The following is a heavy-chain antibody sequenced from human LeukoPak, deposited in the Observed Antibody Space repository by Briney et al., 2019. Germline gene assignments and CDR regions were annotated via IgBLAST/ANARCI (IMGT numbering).Heavy chain of an antibody. V-gene: IGHV3-53*01. J-gene: IGHJ6*02. CDR3: ARDTVTTFRFRDYQHYGMDV. D-gene: IGHD4-17*01. CDR1: GFTVSSNY. CDR2: IYSGGGT. Sequence: GGSLRLSCAASGFTVSSNYMSWVRQAPGKGLEWVSVIYSGGGTYYADSVKGRFTISRDNSKNTLYLQMNSLRAEDTAVYHCARDTVTTFRFRDYQHYGMDVWGQGTTVTVSS.